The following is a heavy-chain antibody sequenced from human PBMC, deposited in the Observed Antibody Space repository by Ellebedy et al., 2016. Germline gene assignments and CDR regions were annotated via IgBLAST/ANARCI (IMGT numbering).Heavy chain of an antibody. V-gene: IGHV3-21*06. CDR1: GFTFSSYG. CDR2: ISSTGTYI. J-gene: IGHJ6*02. D-gene: IGHD6-19*01. CDR3: ASRALAVAGTDPPRDYYYAMDV. Sequence: GESLKISCAASGFTFSSYGMNWVRQAPGKGLEWVSSISSTGTYIYYADSVKGRFTISRDNSKNSLSLQVNSLRSEDTAVYYCASRALAVAGTDPPRDYYYAMDVWGQGTTVTVSS.